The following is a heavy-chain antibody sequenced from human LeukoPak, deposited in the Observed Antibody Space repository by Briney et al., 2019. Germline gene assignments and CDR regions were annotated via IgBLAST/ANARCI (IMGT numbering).Heavy chain of an antibody. Sequence: GGSLRLSCAASGFTFSSYGMHWVRQAPGKGLEWVAFIRYDGSNKYYADSVKGRFTISRDNSKNTLYLQMNSLRAEDTAVYYCAILRGAVAGLFDYWGQGTLVTVSS. D-gene: IGHD6-19*01. V-gene: IGHV3-30*02. CDR3: AILRGAVAGLFDY. CDR2: IRYDGSNK. J-gene: IGHJ4*02. CDR1: GFTFSSYG.